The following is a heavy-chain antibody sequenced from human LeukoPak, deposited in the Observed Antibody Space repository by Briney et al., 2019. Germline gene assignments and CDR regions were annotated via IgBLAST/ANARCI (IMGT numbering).Heavy chain of an antibody. D-gene: IGHD1-26*01. CDR1: GGTFSSYA. V-gene: IGHV1-69*05. CDR3: ARVPRESDSH. Sequence: GASVKVSCKASGGTFSSYAIGWVRQAPGQGLEWMGGIIPIFGTANYAQKFQGRVTITTDESTRTAYMELSSLRSEDTAVYYCARVPRESDSHWGRGTLVTVSS. J-gene: IGHJ4*02. CDR2: IIPIFGTA.